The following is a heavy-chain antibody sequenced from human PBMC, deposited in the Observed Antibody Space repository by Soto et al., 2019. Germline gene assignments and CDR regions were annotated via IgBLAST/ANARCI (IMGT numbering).Heavy chain of an antibody. CDR3: ASTEGTDYGALRGVYFDY. Sequence: SETLSLTCTVSGGSISSGGYYWSWIRQHPGKGLEWIGYIYYSGSTYYNPSLKSRVTISVDTSKNQFSLKLSSVTAADTAVYYCASTEGTDYGALRGVYFDYWGQGTLVTVSS. D-gene: IGHD4-17*01. J-gene: IGHJ4*02. CDR1: GGSISSGGYY. V-gene: IGHV4-31*03. CDR2: IYYSGST.